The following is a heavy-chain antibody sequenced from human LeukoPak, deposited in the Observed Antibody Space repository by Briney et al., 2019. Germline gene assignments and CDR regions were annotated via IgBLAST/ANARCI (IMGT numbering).Heavy chain of an antibody. CDR2: IYYSGST. CDR1: GGSINNYY. J-gene: IGHJ6*03. Sequence: SETLSLTCTVSGGSINNYYWSWIRQPPGKGLEWIGYIYYSGSTNYNPSLKSRVTISVDTSKNQFSLKMSSVTAADTAVYFCARGGPPGYYYDYYMDVWGKGTTVTISS. CDR3: ARGGPPGYYYDYYMDV. V-gene: IGHV4-59*01.